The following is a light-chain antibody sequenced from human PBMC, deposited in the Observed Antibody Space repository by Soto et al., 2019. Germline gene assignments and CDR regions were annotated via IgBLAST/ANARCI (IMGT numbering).Light chain of an antibody. CDR2: KAS. J-gene: IGKJ1*01. V-gene: IGKV1-5*03. CDR1: QNIDSV. Sequence: DIQMTQSPSTLSASVGDRVTITCRASQNIDSVLAWYQQKPGKAPKLLIYKASTLESGVPLRFSGSGSGTEFTLTITRLQPDDFATYYCQQYHFFWTFGQGTRVEIK. CDR3: QQYHFFWT.